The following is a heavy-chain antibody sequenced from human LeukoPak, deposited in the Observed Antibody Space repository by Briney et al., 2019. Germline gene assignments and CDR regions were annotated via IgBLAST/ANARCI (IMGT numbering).Heavy chain of an antibody. V-gene: IGHV4-38-2*02. CDR3: ARQPYCSSTSCYKDPDYYYYYMDV. CDR2: IYYSGST. J-gene: IGHJ6*03. CDR1: GYSISSGYY. D-gene: IGHD2-2*02. Sequence: SETLSLTCSVSGYSISSGYYWGWIRQPPGKGLEWIGSIYYSGSTYYNPSLKSRVTISVDTPKNQFSLKLSSVTAADTAVYYCARQPYCSSTSCYKDPDYYYYYMDVWGKGTTVTVSS.